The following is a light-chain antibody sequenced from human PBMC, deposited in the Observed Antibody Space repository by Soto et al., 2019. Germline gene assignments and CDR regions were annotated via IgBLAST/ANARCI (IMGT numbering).Light chain of an antibody. Sequence: DIQLTQAPSSLSASIGDRITIPCRSSQSISRYLNWYQQRPGTAPRVLIFGANSLQSGVPSRFSGSGSGTEFTLTISSLQPEDFATYYCQQNYGTPGTFGQGTKVDIK. CDR3: QQNYGTPGT. CDR1: QSISRY. V-gene: IGKV1-39*01. J-gene: IGKJ1*01. CDR2: GAN.